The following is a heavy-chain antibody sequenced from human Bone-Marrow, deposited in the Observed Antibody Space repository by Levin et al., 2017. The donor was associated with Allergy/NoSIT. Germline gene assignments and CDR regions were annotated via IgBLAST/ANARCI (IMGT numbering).Heavy chain of an antibody. CDR2: INWNSNTI. D-gene: IGHD3-16*01. CDR3: AKVPSSFGGSYYFHH. Sequence: GGSLRLSCAASGFTFDDFAMHWVRQTPEKGLEWVSGINWNSNTIDYADSVKGRFTISRDNAKNSLYLQMNSLRPEDTAFYYCAKVPSSFGGSYYFHHWGRGTLVTVSS. V-gene: IGHV3-9*01. J-gene: IGHJ1*01. CDR1: GFTFDDFA.